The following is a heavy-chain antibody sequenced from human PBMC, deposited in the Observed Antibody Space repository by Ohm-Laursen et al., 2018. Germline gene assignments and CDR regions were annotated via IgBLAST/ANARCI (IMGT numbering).Heavy chain of an antibody. Sequence: ASVKVSCKASGYTFTGYYMHWVRQAPGQGLEWMGWINPNSGGTNYAQKFQGRVTMTRDTSISTAYMELSRLRPDDTAVYYCARASEITIFGVVNYYGMDVWGQGTTVTVSS. CDR2: INPNSGGT. CDR3: ARASEITIFGVVNYYGMDV. V-gene: IGHV1-2*02. J-gene: IGHJ6*02. D-gene: IGHD3-3*01. CDR1: GYTFTGYY.